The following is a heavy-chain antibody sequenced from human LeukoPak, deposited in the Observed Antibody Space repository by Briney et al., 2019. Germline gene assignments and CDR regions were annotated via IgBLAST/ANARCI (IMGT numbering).Heavy chain of an antibody. D-gene: IGHD6-13*01. CDR3: AREGSSSTGMYYFDY. CDR2: ISYDGTNK. V-gene: IGHV3-30*03. J-gene: IGHJ4*02. CDR1: GITFSSYG. Sequence: GGSLRLSCAASGITFSSYGMHWVRQAPGKGLEWVAVISYDGTNKYYADSVKGRFTISRDNSKNTLYLQMNSLRAEDTAVYYCAREGSSSTGMYYFDYWGQGTLVTVSS.